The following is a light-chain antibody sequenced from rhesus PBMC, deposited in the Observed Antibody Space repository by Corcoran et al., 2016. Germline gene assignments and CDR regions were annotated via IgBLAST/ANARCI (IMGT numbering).Light chain of an antibody. CDR1: QGISSY. Sequence: DIQMTQSPSSLSASVGDTVTITCRASQGISSYLNWFQQKPGKAPKLLIYTASSLESGVPSRFSGSGSGKNFTLTISSLQPKDFATYYCQQHNTYPLTFGGGTKVEIK. J-gene: IGKJ4*01. CDR3: QQHNTYPLT. CDR2: TAS. V-gene: IGKV1-28*01.